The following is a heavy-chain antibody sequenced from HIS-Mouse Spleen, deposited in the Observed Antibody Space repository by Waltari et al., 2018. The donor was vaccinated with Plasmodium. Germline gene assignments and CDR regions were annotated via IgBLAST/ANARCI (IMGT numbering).Heavy chain of an antibody. CDR1: GGSISSSSYY. CDR2: IYYSGST. D-gene: IGHD6-13*01. J-gene: IGHJ3*02. Sequence: QLQLQESGPGLVKPSETLSLTCTVSGGSISSSSYYWGWIRQPPGKGLEWIRSIYYSGSTYYNPSLKSRVTISVDTSKNQFSLKLSSVTAADTAVYYCARQQLDAFDIWGQGTMVTVSS. CDR3: ARQQLDAFDI. V-gene: IGHV4-39*07.